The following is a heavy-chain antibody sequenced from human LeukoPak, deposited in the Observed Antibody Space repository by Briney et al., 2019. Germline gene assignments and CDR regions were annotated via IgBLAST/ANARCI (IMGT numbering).Heavy chain of an antibody. D-gene: IGHD6-13*01. CDR1: GFTFDDYG. CDR3: ARDIGSSSSYDVGEV. J-gene: IGHJ6*04. CDR2: INWNGGST. V-gene: IGHV3-20*04. Sequence: GGSLRLSCAASGFTFDDYGMSWVRQAPGKGLEWVSGINWNGGSTGYADSVKGRFTISRDNAKNSLYLQMNSLRAEDTALYYCARDIGSSSSYDVGEVWGKGTTATVSS.